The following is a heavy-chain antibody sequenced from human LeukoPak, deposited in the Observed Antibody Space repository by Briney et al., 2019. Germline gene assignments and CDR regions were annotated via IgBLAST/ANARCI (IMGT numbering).Heavy chain of an antibody. CDR2: INHSGST. V-gene: IGHV4-34*01. J-gene: IGHJ4*02. D-gene: IGHD5-18*01. CDR1: GGSFRGYY. Sequence: PSHTLSLTYAVYGGSFRGYYWSWVRQPPGKGLEWIGEINHSGSTNYKPSLKSRVTISVDTSKNQFSLKLSSVTAADTAVYYCARGRYSYGLDYWGQGTLVTVSS. CDR3: ARGRYSYGLDY.